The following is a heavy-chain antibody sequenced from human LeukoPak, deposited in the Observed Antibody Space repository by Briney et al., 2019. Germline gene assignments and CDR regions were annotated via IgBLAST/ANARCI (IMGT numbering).Heavy chain of an antibody. J-gene: IGHJ2*01. CDR1: GGTFSSYA. V-gene: IGHV1-69*01. Sequence: SVKVSCKASGGTFSSYAISWVRQAPGQGLVWMGGIIPIFGTANYAQKFQGRVTITADESTSTAYMELSSLRSEDTAVYYCARAFRDPGYFDLWGRGTLVTVSS. CDR2: IIPIFGTA. CDR3: ARAFRDPGYFDL. D-gene: IGHD3-10*01.